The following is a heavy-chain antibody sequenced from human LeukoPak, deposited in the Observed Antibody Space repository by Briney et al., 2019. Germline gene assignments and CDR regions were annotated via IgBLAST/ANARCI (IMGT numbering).Heavy chain of an antibody. J-gene: IGHJ3*02. CDR1: GDSIGSYY. D-gene: IGHD3-22*01. Sequence: PSETLSLTCTVSGDSIGSYYWNWIRQPPGKGLEWIGYIYYSGSTNYNPSLKSRVTISVDTSKNQFSLKLSSVTAADTAVYYCARGLYYDSSGKGVAFDIWGQGTMVTVSS. CDR3: ARGLYYDSSGKGVAFDI. CDR2: IYYSGST. V-gene: IGHV4-59*01.